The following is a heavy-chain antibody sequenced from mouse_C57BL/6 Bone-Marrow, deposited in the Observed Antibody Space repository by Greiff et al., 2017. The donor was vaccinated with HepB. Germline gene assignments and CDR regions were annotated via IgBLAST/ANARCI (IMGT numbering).Heavy chain of an antibody. CDR1: GYTFTSYW. CDR3: ARSIYYYGSRYWYFDV. V-gene: IGHV1-52*01. CDR2: IDPSDSET. Sequence: VQLQQPGAELVRPGSSVKLSCKASGYTFTSYWMHWVKQRPIQGLEWIGNIDPSDSETHYNQKFKDKATLTVDKSSSTAYMQLSSLTSEDSAVYYCARSIYYYGSRYWYFDVWGTGTTVTVSS. J-gene: IGHJ1*03. D-gene: IGHD1-1*01.